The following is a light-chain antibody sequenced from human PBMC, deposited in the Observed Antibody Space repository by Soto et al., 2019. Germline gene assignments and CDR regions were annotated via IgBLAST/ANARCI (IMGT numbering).Light chain of an antibody. CDR2: GAS. V-gene: IGKV3-20*01. Sequence: EIVLTQSPDTLSLSPGERATLSCRASQNFGSSYLAWYQQKRGQAPTFLIYGASSRATGIPDRFSGSGSGTDLTPTIRRPEHDDCEVYYCKQYGRSPTTFGQGTKV. J-gene: IGKJ1*01. CDR1: QNFGSSY. CDR3: KQYGRSPTT.